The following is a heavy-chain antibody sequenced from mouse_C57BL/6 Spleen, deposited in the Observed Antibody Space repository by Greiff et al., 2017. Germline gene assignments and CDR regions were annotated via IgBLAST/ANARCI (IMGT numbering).Heavy chain of an antibody. D-gene: IGHD2-4*01. V-gene: IGHV1-82*01. CDR3: ARYYDYLDY. CDR1: GYAFSSSW. CDR2: IYPGDGDT. Sequence: QVQLQQSGPELVKPGASVKISCKASGYAFSSSWMNWVKQRPGKGLERIGRIYPGDGDTNYNGKFKGKATLTADKSSSTAYMQLSSLTSEDSAVYYCARYYDYLDYWGQGTTLTVSS. J-gene: IGHJ2*01.